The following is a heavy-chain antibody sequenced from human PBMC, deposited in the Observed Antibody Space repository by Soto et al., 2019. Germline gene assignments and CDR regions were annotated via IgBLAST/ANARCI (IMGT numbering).Heavy chain of an antibody. Sequence: QVQLVQSGAEEKKPGASVKVSCKASGYTFTSYAMHWVRQAPGQRLEWMGWINAGNGNTKYSQKFQGRVTITRDTTARTAHMELSSLGSEGTAVYYCARSPGGPMTPGDYWGQGTLVTVSS. J-gene: IGHJ4*02. CDR3: ARSPGGPMTPGDY. D-gene: IGHD3-10*01. V-gene: IGHV1-3*05. CDR2: INAGNGNT. CDR1: GYTFTSYA.